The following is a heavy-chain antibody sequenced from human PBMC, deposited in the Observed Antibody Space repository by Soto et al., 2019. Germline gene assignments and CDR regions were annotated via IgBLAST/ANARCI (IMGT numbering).Heavy chain of an antibody. V-gene: IGHV4-39*01. CDR3: VSCSPWVGFDY. J-gene: IGHJ4*02. Sequence: QLQLQESGPGLVKPSETLSLTCTVSGGSIFSNDYYWGWIRQPPGKGLEWIGNIDYGGSASYNPSLKSRATLSVDTSTNQVSLKLRSVTAAATAVSICVSCSPWVGFDYWGQGTLVTVSS. CDR2: IDYGGSA. D-gene: IGHD1-26*01. CDR1: GGSIFSNDYY.